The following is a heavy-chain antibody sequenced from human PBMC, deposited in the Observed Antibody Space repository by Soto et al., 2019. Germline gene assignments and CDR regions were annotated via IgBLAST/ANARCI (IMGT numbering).Heavy chain of an antibody. CDR1: NASISSYY. D-gene: IGHD4-17*01. CDR2: MAPSGSS. V-gene: IGHV4-59*01. J-gene: IGHJ6*02. Sequence: QVRLQESGPGLVKPSETLSLTCTVSNASISSYYWSWIRQPPGKRLEWIGYMAPSGSSKYNPSLAGRVTISVDTYNNQFSLKLTSVTAADTAVYYCARDGNFGDDIHDYYGMDVWGRGTTVTVSS. CDR3: ARDGNFGDDIHDYYGMDV.